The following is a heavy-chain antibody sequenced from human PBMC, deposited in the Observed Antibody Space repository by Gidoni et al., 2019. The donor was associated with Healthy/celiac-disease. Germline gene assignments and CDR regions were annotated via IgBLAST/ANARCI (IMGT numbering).Heavy chain of an antibody. D-gene: IGHD2-15*01. V-gene: IGHV1-69*01. CDR3: ARGCSGGSCYSLFYYYYYMDV. Sequence: QVQLVQSGAEVKKPGSSVKVSCKASGGTFSSYATSWVRQAPGQGLAWLGGIIPIFGTANYAQKFQGRVTITADESTSTAYMELSSLRSEDTAVYYCARGCSGGSCYSLFYYYYYMDVWGKGTTVTVSS. CDR1: GGTFSSYA. J-gene: IGHJ6*03. CDR2: IIPIFGTA.